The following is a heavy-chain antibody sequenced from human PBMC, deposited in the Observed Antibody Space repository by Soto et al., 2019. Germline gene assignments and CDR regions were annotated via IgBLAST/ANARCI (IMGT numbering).Heavy chain of an antibody. V-gene: IGHV3-74*03. CDR2: VNSDGSDT. Sequence: PGGSLRLSCAASGFTLNNKWMHWVRQTPGKGLVWVSRVNSDGSDTQYAEFAKGRFTISRDNTKNTLYLQMDSLRAEDTAVYYCVREGYWSLDYWGQGTLVNVSS. CDR1: GFTLNNKW. CDR3: VREGYWSLDY. D-gene: IGHD2-15*01. J-gene: IGHJ4*02.